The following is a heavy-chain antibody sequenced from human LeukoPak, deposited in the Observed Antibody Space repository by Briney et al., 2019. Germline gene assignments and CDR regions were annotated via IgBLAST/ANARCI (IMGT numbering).Heavy chain of an antibody. J-gene: IGHJ4*02. V-gene: IGHV4-59*01. D-gene: IGHD1-26*01. Sequence: PSETLSLTCTVSGGSISSYYWSWIRQPPGKGLEWIGYIYYSGSTNYNPSLKSRVTISVDTSKNQFSLKLSSVTAADTAVYYCARGSGSQFTYYFDYWGQGTLVTVSS. CDR2: IYYSGST. CDR1: GGSISSYY. CDR3: ARGSGSQFTYYFDY.